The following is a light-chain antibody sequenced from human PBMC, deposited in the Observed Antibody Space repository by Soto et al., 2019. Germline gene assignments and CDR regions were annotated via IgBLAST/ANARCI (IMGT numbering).Light chain of an antibody. V-gene: IGKV1-9*01. Sequence: DIQLTQSPSFLSASVGDRVTITCRASQGISSYLAWYQQKPGKATKLLIYAASTLQSGVPSRFSGSGSGTEFTLTVSSLQPEDFATYYCQQLSSYPLTFGQGTKVEIK. J-gene: IGKJ1*01. CDR2: AAS. CDR1: QGISSY. CDR3: QQLSSYPLT.